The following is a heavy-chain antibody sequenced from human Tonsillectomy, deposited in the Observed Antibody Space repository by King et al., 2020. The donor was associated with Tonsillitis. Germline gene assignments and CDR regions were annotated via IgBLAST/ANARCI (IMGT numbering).Heavy chain of an antibody. V-gene: IGHV1-69*01. CDR3: AKFESAALTSRGGLDV. J-gene: IGHJ6*02. Sequence: VQLVQSGAAVKKPGSSVKVSCTSSGGTFSSFAISWVRQAPGQGLEWMGGIIPTFGTANYAQKFQGRVTFTADEATSTAYMEVRSLTPEDTAVYYCAKFESAALTSRGGLDVWGQGTSVTVSS. CDR2: IIPTFGTA. CDR1: GGTFSSFA. D-gene: IGHD2-2*01.